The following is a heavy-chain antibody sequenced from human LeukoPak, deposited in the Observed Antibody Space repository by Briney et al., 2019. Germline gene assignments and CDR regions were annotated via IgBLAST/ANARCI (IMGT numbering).Heavy chain of an antibody. V-gene: IGHV3-23*01. J-gene: IGHJ4*02. CDR3: AKDSVRSYSSSWKDDY. Sequence: PGGSLRLSCAASGFTFSSYAMSWVRQAPGKGLEWVSAISGSGGSTYYADSVKGRFTISRDNSKNTLYLQMNSLRAEDTAVYYCAKDSVRSYSSSWKDDYWGQGTLVTVSS. D-gene: IGHD6-13*01. CDR2: ISGSGGST. CDR1: GFTFSSYA.